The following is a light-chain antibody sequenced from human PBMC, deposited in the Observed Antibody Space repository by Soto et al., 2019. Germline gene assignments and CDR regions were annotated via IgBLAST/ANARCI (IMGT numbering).Light chain of an antibody. V-gene: IGLV2-14*01. CDR1: SSDIGVYKY. J-gene: IGLJ2*01. Sequence: QSALTQPASVSGSPGQSITISCTGTSSDIGVYKYVSWYQQHPGKAPNLMIYEVSNQPSGVSNRFSGSKSGNTASLTISGLQAEDEADYYCSSYTSSSTVVFGGGTKLTVL. CDR3: SSYTSSSTVV. CDR2: EVS.